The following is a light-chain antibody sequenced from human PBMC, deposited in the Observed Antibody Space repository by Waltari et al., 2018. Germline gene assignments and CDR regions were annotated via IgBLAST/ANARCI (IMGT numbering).Light chain of an antibody. CDR2: DVS. J-gene: IGLJ1*01. V-gene: IGLV2-11*01. CDR1: SSDVCGYNY. CDR3: CSYAGSYTNV. Sequence: QSALTQPRSVSGSPGPSVTISCTGTSSDVCGYNYVSWYQQHPGKAPKLMIYDVSKRPSGVPDRFSGSKSGNTASLTISGLQAEDEADYYCCSYAGSYTNVFGTGTKVTVL.